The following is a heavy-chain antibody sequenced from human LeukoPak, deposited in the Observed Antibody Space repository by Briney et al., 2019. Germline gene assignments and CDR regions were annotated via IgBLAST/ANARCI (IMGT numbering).Heavy chain of an antibody. V-gene: IGHV4-59*01. D-gene: IGHD2-2*01. CDR2: ISCSGTT. J-gene: IGHJ4*02. Sequence: SETLSLTCTVSGGSISSYYWSWIRQSPGKGLEWIGYISCSGTTNYHPSLKSRVTISVDTSKNQFSLKLSSVTAADTAVFYCARSSCSDTSCWRGYFDYWGQGTLVTVSS. CDR1: GGSISSYY. CDR3: ARSSCSDTSCWRGYFDY.